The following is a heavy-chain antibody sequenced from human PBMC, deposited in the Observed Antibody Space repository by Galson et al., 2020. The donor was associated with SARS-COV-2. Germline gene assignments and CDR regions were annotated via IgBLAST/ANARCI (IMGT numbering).Heavy chain of an antibody. CDR1: GFTVSSNF. CDR2: IYSGDST. J-gene: IGHJ4*02. V-gene: IGHV3-53*01. D-gene: IGHD2-2*01. Sequence: GGSLRLSCAASGFTVSSNFMSWVRQAPGKGLEWVSVIYSGDSTYYADSVKCRFTISRDNSKNTLYLQMNSLRAEDTAVYYCARERMAGTSYNYFDLWGQGTLVTVSS. CDR3: ARERMAGTSYNYFDL.